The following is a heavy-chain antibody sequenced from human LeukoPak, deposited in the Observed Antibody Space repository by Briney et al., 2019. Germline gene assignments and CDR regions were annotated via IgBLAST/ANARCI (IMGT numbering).Heavy chain of an antibody. J-gene: IGHJ5*02. CDR1: GFTFSSYG. D-gene: IGHD3-22*01. CDR3: ARDRYRVALYYDSSGYNNWFDP. V-gene: IGHV3-30*03. Sequence: GTSLRLSCAASGFTFSSYGMNWVRQAPGKGLEWVAVISYDESNEYYADSVKGRFTISRDNSKNTLYLQMNSLRAEDTAVYYCARDRYRVALYYDSSGYNNWFDPWGQGTLVTVSS. CDR2: ISYDESNE.